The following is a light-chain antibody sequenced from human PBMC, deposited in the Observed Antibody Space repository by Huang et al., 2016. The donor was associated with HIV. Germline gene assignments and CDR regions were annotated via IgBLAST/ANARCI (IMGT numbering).Light chain of an antibody. V-gene: IGKV3-15*01. J-gene: IGKJ4*01. Sequence: EIEMTQSPATLSVSPGERATLSCRASHSVDSDLAWYQQKPGQAPRLLIYYASTRATGISSKFNGTGAGTEFCLSITNLQSEDFAVYYCQQYNDWPPLTFGGGTKVEI. CDR1: HSVDSD. CDR3: QQYNDWPPLT. CDR2: YAS.